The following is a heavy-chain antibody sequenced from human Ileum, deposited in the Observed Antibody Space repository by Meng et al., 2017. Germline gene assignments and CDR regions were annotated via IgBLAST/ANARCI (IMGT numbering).Heavy chain of an antibody. D-gene: IGHD2-15*01. V-gene: IGHV1-8*01. Sequence: QVQLVQSGAEVKTPGASVKVSCKASGYTFSSLHINWVRQATGQGPEWMGWMSPENGNTAYAQKFQGRVTISRDNSKNTLYLQMNSLRAEDTAVYYCARDMIPAMGYGMDVWGQGTTVTVSS. CDR3: ARDMIPAMGYGMDV. J-gene: IGHJ6*02. CDR2: MSPENGNT. CDR1: GYTFSSLH.